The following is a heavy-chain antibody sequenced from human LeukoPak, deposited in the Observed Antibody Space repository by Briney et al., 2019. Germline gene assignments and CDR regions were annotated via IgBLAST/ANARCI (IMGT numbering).Heavy chain of an antibody. D-gene: IGHD3-10*01. CDR2: INHTGRT. CDR3: AKSNGYGLVDI. J-gene: IGHJ3*02. V-gene: IGHV4-34*01. CDR1: GGSFSANY. Sequence: SETLSLTCAVSGGSFSANYWSWIRQPPGEGPEWIGEINHTGRTNYNPSLRSRVTISLDTSRNQFSLKLNSVTAADTAVYYCAKSNGYGLVDIWGQGTMVTVSS.